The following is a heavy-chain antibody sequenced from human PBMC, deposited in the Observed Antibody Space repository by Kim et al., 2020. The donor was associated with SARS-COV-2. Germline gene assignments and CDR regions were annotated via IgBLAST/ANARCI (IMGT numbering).Heavy chain of an antibody. Sequence: ASVKVSCKASGYTFTSYGISWVRQAPGQGLEWMGWISAYNGNTNYAQKLRGRVTMTTDTSTSTAYMELRSLRSDDTAVYYCARVDRFPYDSSGYYYQWSDYWGQGTLVTVSS. CDR2: ISAYNGNT. CDR1: GYTFTSYG. J-gene: IGHJ4*02. V-gene: IGHV1-18*01. CDR3: ARVDRFPYDSSGYYYQWSDY. D-gene: IGHD3-22*01.